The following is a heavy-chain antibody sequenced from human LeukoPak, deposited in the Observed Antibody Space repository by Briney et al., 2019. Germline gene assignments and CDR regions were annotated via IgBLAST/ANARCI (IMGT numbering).Heavy chain of an antibody. CDR2: IKSKSDGETT. D-gene: IGHD2-21*02. CDR1: GFTFINAW. V-gene: IGHV3-15*01. J-gene: IGHJ5*02. Sequence: GGSLRLSCAASGFTFINAWMSWVCQAPGKGLEWVGRIKSKSDGETTDYAAPVKGRFTISRDDLDKMVYLQMDSLKTEDTAIYYCTTDWGLPNCGGDCYLPWGQGTLVTVSS. CDR3: TTDWGLPNCGGDCYLP.